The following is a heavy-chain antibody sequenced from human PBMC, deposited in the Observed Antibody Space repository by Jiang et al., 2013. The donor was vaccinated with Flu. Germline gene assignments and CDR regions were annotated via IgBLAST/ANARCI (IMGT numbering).Heavy chain of an antibody. V-gene: IGHV5-51*01. CDR3: ARQDIVVVPAAMGAFDI. CDR1: SYW. D-gene: IGHD2-2*01. J-gene: IGHJ3*02. CDR2: IYPGDSDT. Sequence: SYWIGWCARCPGKAVEWMGIIYPGDSDTRYSPSFQGQVTISADKSISTAYLQWSSLKASDTAMYYCARQDIVVVPAAMGAFDIWGQGTMVTVSS.